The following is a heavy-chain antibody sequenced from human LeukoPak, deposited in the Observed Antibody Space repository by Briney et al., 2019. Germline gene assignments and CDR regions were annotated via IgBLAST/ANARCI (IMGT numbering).Heavy chain of an antibody. CDR2: INHSVST. Sequence: PSETLSLTCAVYGGSFSGYHWSWIPQPPGKGLEWIGEINHSVSTNYNPSLKSRVTISVDTSKNQLPLKLSSVPAADTPVSYCARGRKSPVGDFWIGDPRGSDYWGQGTLVTASS. CDR1: GGSFSGYH. CDR3: ARGRKSPVGDFWIGDPRGSDY. D-gene: IGHD3-3*01. V-gene: IGHV4-34*01. J-gene: IGHJ4*02.